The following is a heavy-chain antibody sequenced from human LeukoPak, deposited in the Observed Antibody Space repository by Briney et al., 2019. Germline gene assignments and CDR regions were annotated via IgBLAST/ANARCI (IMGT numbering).Heavy chain of an antibody. CDR3: ARVAVGRVGAPRWGAFDI. Sequence: SETLSLTCTGSGCSISSYYWSWIRQPAGKGLEWIGRIYTSGSTNYNPSLKSRVTMSVDTSKHQLYLKLSSVTAADTAVYYCARVAVGRVGAPRWGAFDIWGQGTMVTVSS. J-gene: IGHJ3*02. V-gene: IGHV4-4*07. CDR1: GCSISSYY. CDR2: IYTSGST. D-gene: IGHD1-26*01.